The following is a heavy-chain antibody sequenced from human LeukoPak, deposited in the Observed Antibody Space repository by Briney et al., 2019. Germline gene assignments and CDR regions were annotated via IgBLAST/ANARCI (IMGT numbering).Heavy chain of an antibody. V-gene: IGHV3-48*03. J-gene: IGHJ6*03. D-gene: IGHD6-13*01. Sequence: GGSLRLSCAASGFTFSSYEMNWVRQAPGKGLEWVSYSSSSGSTIYYADSVKGRFTISRDNAKNSLYLQMTSLRAEDTAVYYCARLAAAGPYYYYYMDVWGKGTTVTVSS. CDR2: SSSSGSTI. CDR3: ARLAAAGPYYYYYMDV. CDR1: GFTFSSYE.